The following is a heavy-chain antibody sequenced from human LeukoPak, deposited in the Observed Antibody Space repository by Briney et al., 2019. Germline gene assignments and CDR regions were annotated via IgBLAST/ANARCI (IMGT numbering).Heavy chain of an antibody. Sequence: SVKVSCKASGGTFSSYAISWVRQAPGQGLEWMGRIIPIFGTANYAQKFQGRVTITTDESTSTAYMELSSLRPEDTAVYYCARGGYYDSSGYSVYRGQGTLVTVSS. CDR1: GGTFSSYA. V-gene: IGHV1-69*05. CDR2: IIPIFGTA. CDR3: ARGGYYDSSGYSVY. J-gene: IGHJ4*02. D-gene: IGHD3-22*01.